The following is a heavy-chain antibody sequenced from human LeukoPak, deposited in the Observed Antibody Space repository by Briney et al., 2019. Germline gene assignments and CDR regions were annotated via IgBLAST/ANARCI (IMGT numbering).Heavy chain of an antibody. J-gene: IGHJ6*04. V-gene: IGHV3-30*04. Sequence: GGSLRLSCAASGFTFSNYAMHWVRQAPVKGLEWVAVISYDGNNKYNADSVNARFTISRDNSKNMLYLQMNSLRAEDTAVYYCARDRDRDIIGDGMDVWGKGTTVTVSS. D-gene: IGHD2-15*01. CDR2: ISYDGNNK. CDR3: ARDRDRDIIGDGMDV. CDR1: GFTFSNYA.